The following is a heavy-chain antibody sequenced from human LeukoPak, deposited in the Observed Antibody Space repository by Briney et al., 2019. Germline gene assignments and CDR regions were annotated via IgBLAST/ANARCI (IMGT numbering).Heavy chain of an antibody. CDR3: AREESTDYGDPLTPLDY. V-gene: IGHV1-18*01. CDR1: GYTFTSYG. CDR2: ISAYNGNT. D-gene: IGHD4-17*01. Sequence: ASVNVSCKASGYTFTSYGISWVRQAPGQGLEWMGWISAYNGNTNYAQKLQGRVTMTTDTSTSTAYMELRSLRSDDTAVYYCAREESTDYGDPLTPLDYWGQGTLVTVSS. J-gene: IGHJ4*02.